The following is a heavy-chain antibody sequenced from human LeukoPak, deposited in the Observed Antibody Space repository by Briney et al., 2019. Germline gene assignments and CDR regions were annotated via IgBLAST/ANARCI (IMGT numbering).Heavy chain of an antibody. V-gene: IGHV4-38-2*02. Sequence: SETLSLTCSVSGYSISSDNYWGWIRQPPGKGLEWIGTAYHSGSTYYNPSLKSRVTISVDTSTNQFSLRVSSVTAADTAVYYCARRRVAGEYFDYWGQGTLVTVSS. CDR3: ARRRVAGEYFDY. CDR2: AYHSGST. J-gene: IGHJ4*02. CDR1: GYSISSDNY. D-gene: IGHD6-19*01.